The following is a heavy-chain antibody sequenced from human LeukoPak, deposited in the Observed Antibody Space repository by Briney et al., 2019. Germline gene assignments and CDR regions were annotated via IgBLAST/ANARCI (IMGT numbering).Heavy chain of an antibody. CDR2: IYSGGST. V-gene: IGHV3-53*01. J-gene: IGHJ4*02. CDR3: ARASHQWPPYYFDY. CDR1: GFTVSSNY. Sequence: PGGSLRLSYAASGFTVSSNYMTWVRQAPGKGLEWVSLIYSGGSTYYADSVKGRFTISRDNSKNTLYLQMNSLRAEDTAVYYCARASHQWPPYYFDYWGQGTLVTVSS. D-gene: IGHD6-19*01.